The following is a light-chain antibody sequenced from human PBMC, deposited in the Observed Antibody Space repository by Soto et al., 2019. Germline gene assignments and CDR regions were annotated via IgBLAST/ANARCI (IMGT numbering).Light chain of an antibody. CDR3: QQCYMGWT. V-gene: IGKV1-5*01. CDR1: QSIGRF. Sequence: DIQMTQSPSTLSASLGDRVTITCRASQSIGRFLAWYQHQPGKAPKLLIYDASTLESGVPSRFSGTASGTESTFSITGLKPEDFGTYYCQQCYMGWTFGQGTKVDIK. J-gene: IGKJ1*01. CDR2: DAS.